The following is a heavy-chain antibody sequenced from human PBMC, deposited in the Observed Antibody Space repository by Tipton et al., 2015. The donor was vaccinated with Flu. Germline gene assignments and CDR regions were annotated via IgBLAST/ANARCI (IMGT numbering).Heavy chain of an antibody. D-gene: IGHD3-3*01. J-gene: IGHJ6*02. Sequence: SLRLSCAASGFTVSSNYMSWVRQAPGKGLEWISVIYSGGSTYYADSVKGRFTISRDNSKNTLYLQMNSLRAEDTAVYYCARARGRHYDFWSGYYTGYYYYGMDVWGQGTTVTVSS. CDR3: ARARGRHYDFWSGYYTGYYYYGMDV. CDR2: IYSGGST. CDR1: GFTVSSNY. V-gene: IGHV3-53*01.